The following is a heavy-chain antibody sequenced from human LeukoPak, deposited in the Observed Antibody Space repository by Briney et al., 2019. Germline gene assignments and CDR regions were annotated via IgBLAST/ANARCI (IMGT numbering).Heavy chain of an antibody. J-gene: IGHJ3*01. CDR3: ARDSSPYCGDDCYFDAFDL. Sequence: GGSLRLSCAASEFTFGSYWMTWVRQAPGKGLEWVANINRDGSKNHFVDSVKGRFTISRDDAKNFLYLQMNSLRAEDTAVYFCARDSSPYCGDDCYFDAFDLWGQGTMVTVSS. D-gene: IGHD2-21*02. CDR1: EFTFGSYW. CDR2: INRDGSKN. V-gene: IGHV3-7*03.